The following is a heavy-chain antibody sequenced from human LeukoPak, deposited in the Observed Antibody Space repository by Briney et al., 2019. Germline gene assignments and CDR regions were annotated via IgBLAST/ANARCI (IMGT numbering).Heavy chain of an antibody. D-gene: IGHD5-18*01. Sequence: GGSLRLSCAASGFTFSSYGMHWVRQAPGKGLEWVAVISYDGSNKYYADSVKGRFTISRDNSKNTLYLQMNSLRAEDTAVYYCARVIRGYSYGGVDYWGQGTLVTVSS. CDR3: ARVIRGYSYGGVDY. J-gene: IGHJ4*02. CDR2: ISYDGSNK. CDR1: GFTFSSYG. V-gene: IGHV3-30*03.